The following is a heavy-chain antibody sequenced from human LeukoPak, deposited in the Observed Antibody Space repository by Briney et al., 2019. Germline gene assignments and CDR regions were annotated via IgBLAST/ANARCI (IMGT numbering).Heavy chain of an antibody. D-gene: IGHD3-22*01. Sequence: GGSLRLSCAASGFTFSSYSMNWVRQAPGKGLEWVSYISSSSSTIYYADSVKGRFPISRDNAKNSLYLQMNSLRGEDTAVYYCARDRAQYYYDSSGYYPLTPRAFDIWGQGTLVTVSS. CDR1: GFTFSSYS. CDR2: ISSSSSTI. CDR3: ARDRAQYYYDSSGYYPLTPRAFDI. V-gene: IGHV3-48*01. J-gene: IGHJ4*02.